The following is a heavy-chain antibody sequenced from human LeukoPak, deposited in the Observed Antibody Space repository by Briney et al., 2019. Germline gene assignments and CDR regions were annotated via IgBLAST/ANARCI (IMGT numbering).Heavy chain of an antibody. V-gene: IGHV5-51*01. CDR1: GYSFTNYW. D-gene: IGHD2-15*01. Sequence: GESLKISCKGSGYSFTNYWIGWVRQMPGKGLEWMGIIYPGDSDTRYSPSFQGQVTMSADKSISTAYLQWSSLKASDTAMYYCARHPYCSGGSCYPPEDYWGQGTLVTVSS. CDR2: IYPGDSDT. CDR3: ARHPYCSGGSCYPPEDY. J-gene: IGHJ4*02.